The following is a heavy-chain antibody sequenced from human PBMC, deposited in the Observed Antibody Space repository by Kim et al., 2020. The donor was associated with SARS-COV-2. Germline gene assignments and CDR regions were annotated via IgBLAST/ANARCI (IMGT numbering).Heavy chain of an antibody. J-gene: IGHJ4*02. CDR3: AKDAHYPSSSFFES. D-gene: IGHD6-6*01. V-gene: IGHV3-23*03. Sequence: ADAMKGRSTSSEDNDKNTQYLQMNSLRAEDTAVYYCAKDAHYPSSSFFESWGQGTLVTVSS.